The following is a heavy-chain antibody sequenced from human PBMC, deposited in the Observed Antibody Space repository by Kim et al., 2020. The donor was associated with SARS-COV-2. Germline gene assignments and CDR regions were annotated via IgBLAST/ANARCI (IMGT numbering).Heavy chain of an antibody. CDR2: IYYSGST. Sequence: SETLSLTCTVSGGSISSGGYYWSWIRQHPGKGLEWIGYIYYSGSTYYNPSLKSRVTISVDTSKNQFTLKLSSVTAADTAVYYCARDGSGAALGYWGQGTLVTVSS. V-gene: IGHV4-31*03. CDR1: GGSISSGGYY. J-gene: IGHJ4*02. CDR3: ARDGSGAALGY. D-gene: IGHD3-10*01.